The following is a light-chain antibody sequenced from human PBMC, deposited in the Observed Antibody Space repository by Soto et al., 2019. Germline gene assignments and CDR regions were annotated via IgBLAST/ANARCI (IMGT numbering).Light chain of an antibody. V-gene: IGLV3-21*02. CDR3: QVWDSSSDQYV. J-gene: IGLJ1*01. CDR2: DDS. Sequence: SYVLTQPPSVSVAPGQTARISCGGTNIGDKNVHWYQQRPGQAPVLVIYDDSDRPSGIAERLSGSNSGNTATLTINRVEAGDEADYFCQVWDSSSDQYVFGPGTKVTVL. CDR1: NIGDKN.